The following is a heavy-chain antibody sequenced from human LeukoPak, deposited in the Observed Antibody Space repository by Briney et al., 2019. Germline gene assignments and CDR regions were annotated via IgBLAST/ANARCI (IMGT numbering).Heavy chain of an antibody. CDR2: IYYSGST. J-gene: IGHJ4*02. CDR3: ARGKGKAAAADY. V-gene: IGHV4-30-4*01. D-gene: IGHD6-13*01. Sequence: SQTLSLTCTVSGGSISSGDYYWSWIRQPPGKGLEWIGYIYYSGSTYYNPSLKSRVTISVDRSKNQFSLKLSSVTAADTAVYYCARGKGKAAAADYWGQRTLVTVSS. CDR1: GGSISSGDYY.